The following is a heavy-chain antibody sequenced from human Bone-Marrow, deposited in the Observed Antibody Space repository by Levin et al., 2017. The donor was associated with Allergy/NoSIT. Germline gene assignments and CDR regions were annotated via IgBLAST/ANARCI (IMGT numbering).Heavy chain of an antibody. CDR1: GYTFTNYG. CDR3: ARGWPYHEIRVVAATHDY. Sequence: GESLKISCKASGYTFTNYGISWVRQAPGQGLEWMGWISGYNGNTKYAQKLQGRVTMTTDTSTSTAYMELRSLRYVDTAVYYCARGWPYHEIRVVAATHDYWGQGTLVTVSS. J-gene: IGHJ4*02. V-gene: IGHV1-18*01. D-gene: IGHD2-15*01. CDR2: ISGYNGNT.